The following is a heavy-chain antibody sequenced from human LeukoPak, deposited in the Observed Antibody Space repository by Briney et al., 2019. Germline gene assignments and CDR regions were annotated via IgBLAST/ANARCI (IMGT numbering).Heavy chain of an antibody. CDR1: GFTVSSNY. V-gene: IGHV3-66*01. Sequence: GGSLRLSCAASGFTVSSNYMSWVRQAPGKGLEWVSVIYSGGSTYYADSVKGRFTISRDNSKNTLYLQMNSLRAEDTAVYYCECTNWGSGGYFDYWGQGTLVTVFS. CDR3: ECTNWGSGGYFDY. CDR2: IYSGGST. J-gene: IGHJ4*02. D-gene: IGHD7-27*01.